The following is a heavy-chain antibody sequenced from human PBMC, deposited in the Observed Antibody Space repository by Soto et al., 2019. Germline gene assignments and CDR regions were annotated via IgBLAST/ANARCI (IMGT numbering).Heavy chain of an antibody. J-gene: IGHJ5*02. CDR1: GGTFSSYT. CDR3: ARRREGRDYGAYVVYWFDP. Sequence: QVQLVQSGAEVKKPGSSVKVSCKASGGTFSSYTISWVRQAPGQGLEWMGRMIPSLGIANYAQKFQGRVTITADKSTSTAYMELSSLRSEDTAVYYCARRREGRDYGAYVVYWFDPWGQGTLVTVSS. V-gene: IGHV1-69*02. D-gene: IGHD4-17*01. CDR2: MIPSLGIA.